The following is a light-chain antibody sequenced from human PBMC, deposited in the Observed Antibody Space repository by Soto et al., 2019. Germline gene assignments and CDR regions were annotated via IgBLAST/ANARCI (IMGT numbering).Light chain of an antibody. CDR2: DAS. J-gene: IGKJ3*01. CDR3: QQRSNWPPP. V-gene: IGKV3-11*01. CDR1: QSVSSY. Sequence: EIVLTQSPATLSLSPGERATLSCSASQSVSSYLAWYQQRPGQAPRLLIYDASNRATGIPARFSGSGSRTDFTLTISSLEPEDFAVYYCQQRSNWPPPFGPGTKVDIK.